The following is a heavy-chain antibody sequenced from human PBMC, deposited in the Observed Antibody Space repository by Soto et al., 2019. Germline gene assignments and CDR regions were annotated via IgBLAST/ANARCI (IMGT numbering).Heavy chain of an antibody. V-gene: IGHV3-23*01. CDR3: AKGGYYYDSSGYY. D-gene: IGHD3-22*01. CDR1: GFTFSRYA. Sequence: GGSLRLSCEASGFTFSRYALNWVRHAPGKGLEWVSTISGSGASTYYADSVKGRFTISRDNSKNTLYLQMNSLRADDTAVYYCAKGGYYYDSSGYYWGQGTLVTVSS. J-gene: IGHJ4*02. CDR2: ISGSGAST.